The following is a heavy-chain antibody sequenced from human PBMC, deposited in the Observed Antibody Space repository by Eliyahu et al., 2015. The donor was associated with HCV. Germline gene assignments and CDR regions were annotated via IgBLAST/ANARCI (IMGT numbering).Heavy chain of an antibody. CDR2: IKSKTDGGTT. Sequence: EVQLVESGGGLVKPGGSLXLSWAASGFTXXKAWMXXXXXGPGKGLEWIGRIKSKTDGGTTDYAAPVKGRFTISRDDSKSTLYLQMNSLKTEDTAVYYCTTGAPGGFDYYLDVWGQGTTVTVSS. J-gene: IGHJ6*03. CDR1: GFTXXKAW. V-gene: IGHV3-15*01. D-gene: IGHD3-10*01. CDR3: TTGAPGGFDYYLDV.